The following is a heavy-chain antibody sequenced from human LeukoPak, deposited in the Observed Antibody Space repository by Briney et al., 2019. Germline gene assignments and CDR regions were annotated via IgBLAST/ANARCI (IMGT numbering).Heavy chain of an antibody. V-gene: IGHV3-23*01. Sequence: GGSLRLSCAASGFTFSSYAMSWVRQAPGKGLEWVSAISGSGGSTYYADSVKGRFTISRDNSKNTLYLQMNSLRAEDTAVYYCAKVNDFWSGAYSYMDVWGKGTTVTVSS. CDR3: AKVNDFWSGAYSYMDV. CDR2: ISGSGGST. J-gene: IGHJ6*03. CDR1: GFTFSSYA. D-gene: IGHD3-3*01.